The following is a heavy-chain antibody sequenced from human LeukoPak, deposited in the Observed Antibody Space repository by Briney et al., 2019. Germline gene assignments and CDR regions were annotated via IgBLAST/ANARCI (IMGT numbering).Heavy chain of an antibody. CDR2: ISSSGSTI. V-gene: IGHV3-48*03. CDR1: GFTFSSYE. D-gene: IGHD3-10*01. CDR3: ARVPYYYGSGSDY. Sequence: GGSLRLSCAASGFTFSSYEMNWVRQAPGKGLEWVSYISSSGSTIYYADSVKGRFTISRDNAKNSLYLQMNSLRAEDTAVYYCARVPYYYGSGSDYWGQGTLVTVSS. J-gene: IGHJ4*02.